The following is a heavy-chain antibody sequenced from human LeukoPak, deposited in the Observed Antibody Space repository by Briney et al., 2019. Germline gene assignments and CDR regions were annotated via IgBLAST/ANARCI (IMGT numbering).Heavy chain of an antibody. CDR2: ISAYNGNT. CDR3: ARGRWGYYGSGSHDY. J-gene: IGHJ4*02. D-gene: IGHD3-10*01. V-gene: IGHV1-18*01. CDR1: GYTFTSYG. Sequence: ASVKFSCKASGYTFTSYGISWVRQAPGQGLEWMGWISAYNGNTNYAQKLQGRVTMTTDTSTSTAYMELRSLRSDDTAVYYCARGRWGYYGSGSHDYWGQGTLVTVSS.